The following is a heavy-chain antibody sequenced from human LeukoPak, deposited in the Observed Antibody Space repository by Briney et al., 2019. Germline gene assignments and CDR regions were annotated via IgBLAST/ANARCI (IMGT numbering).Heavy chain of an antibody. J-gene: IGHJ3*02. D-gene: IGHD4-17*01. CDR1: GFTVSSNY. CDR2: IYSGGST. CDR3: AREGDYGDYHAFDI. Sequence: GGSLRLSCAASGFTVSSNYMSWVRQAPGKGLEWVSVIYSGGSTYYADSVKGRFTISRDNSKNTLYLQMNSLRAEDTAVYYCAREGDYGDYHAFDIWGQGTMVTVSS. V-gene: IGHV3-53*01.